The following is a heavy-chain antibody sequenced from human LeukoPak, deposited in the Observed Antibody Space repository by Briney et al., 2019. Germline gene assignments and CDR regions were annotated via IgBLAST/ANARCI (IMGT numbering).Heavy chain of an antibody. Sequence: ASVTVSCKASGYTFTIYYMHWVRQAPGQGLEWMGIINPSGGSTNYAQKFQGRVTMTRDTSTSTVYMELSSLRSEDTAVYYCARDGRSSGFDYWGQGTLVTVSS. V-gene: IGHV1-46*01. CDR3: ARDGRSSGFDY. D-gene: IGHD6-19*01. J-gene: IGHJ4*02. CDR2: INPSGGST. CDR1: GYTFTIYY.